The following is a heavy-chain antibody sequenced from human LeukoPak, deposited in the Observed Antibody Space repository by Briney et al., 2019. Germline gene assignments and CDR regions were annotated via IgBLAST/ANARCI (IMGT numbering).Heavy chain of an antibody. CDR2: IILCGGRT. D-gene: IGHD3-16*01. Sequence: ASVKVSCKASGYNFTTKYIHWVRQAPGQGLDWRGMIILCGGRTTFPQKFQGRVTMTRDTSTSTVYMELSGLRSEDTALYYCARAGGIIEFFDLWGRGTLVTVSS. CDR1: GYNFTTKY. J-gene: IGHJ2*01. V-gene: IGHV1-46*01. CDR3: ARAGGIIEFFDL.